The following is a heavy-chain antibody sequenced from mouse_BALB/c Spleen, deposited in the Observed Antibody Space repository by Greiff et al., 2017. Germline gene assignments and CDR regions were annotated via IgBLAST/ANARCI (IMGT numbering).Heavy chain of an antibody. CDR2: ISSGSSTI. CDR1: GFTFSSFG. CDR3: AREGGFNFDY. D-gene: IGHD3-1*01. V-gene: IGHV5-17*02. Sequence: EVQRVESGGGLVQPGGSRKLSCAASGFTFSSFGMHWVRQAPEKGLEWVAYISSGSSTIYYADTVKGRFTISRDNPKNTLFLQMTSLRSEDTAMYYCAREGGFNFDYWGQGTTLTVSS. J-gene: IGHJ2*01.